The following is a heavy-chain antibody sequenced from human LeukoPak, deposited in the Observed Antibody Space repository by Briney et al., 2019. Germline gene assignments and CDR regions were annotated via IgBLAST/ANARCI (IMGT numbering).Heavy chain of an antibody. CDR2: IYHSGST. Sequence: SETLSLTCAVSGGSISSSNWWSWVRPPPGKGLEWIGEIYHSGSTNYNPSLKSRVTISVDKSKNQFSLKLSSVTAADTAMYYCARVTGYVIEDYFDYWGQGTLVTVSS. CDR3: ARVTGYVIEDYFDY. CDR1: GGSISSSNW. D-gene: IGHD3-22*01. J-gene: IGHJ4*02. V-gene: IGHV4-4*02.